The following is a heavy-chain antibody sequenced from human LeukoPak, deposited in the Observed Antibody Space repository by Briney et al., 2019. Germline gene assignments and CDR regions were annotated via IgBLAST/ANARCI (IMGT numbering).Heavy chain of an antibody. CDR3: AIGYTSSCPDL. J-gene: IGHJ5*02. CDR1: GYRFASYW. CDR2: IYPGDSDT. Sequence: GESLKISCKGSGYRFASYWIGWVRQMPGKGLEWMGMIYPGDSDTRYSPSFQGQVTISADKSISTAYLQWSSLKASDTAMYYCAIGYTSSCPDLWGQGTLDTVSS. D-gene: IGHD6-13*01. V-gene: IGHV5-51*01.